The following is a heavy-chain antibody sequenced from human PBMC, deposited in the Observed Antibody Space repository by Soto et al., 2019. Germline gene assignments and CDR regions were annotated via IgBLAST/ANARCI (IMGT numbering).Heavy chain of an antibody. Sequence: ASVKVSCKASGYTFTSYGISWVLQAPGQGLEWMGWISAYNGNTNYAQKLQGRVTMTTDTSTSTAYMELRSLRSDDTAVYYCARDFGQQWLVSHSVYYFDYWGQGTLVTVSS. CDR2: ISAYNGNT. J-gene: IGHJ4*02. CDR3: ARDFGQQWLVSHSVYYFDY. V-gene: IGHV1-18*04. D-gene: IGHD6-19*01. CDR1: GYTFTSYG.